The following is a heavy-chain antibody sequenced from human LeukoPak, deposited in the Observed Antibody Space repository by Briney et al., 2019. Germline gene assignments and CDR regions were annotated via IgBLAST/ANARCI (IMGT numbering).Heavy chain of an antibody. V-gene: IGHV1-69*13. J-gene: IGHJ4*02. CDR3: ARPLGYCSSTSCFFDY. Sequence: SVKASCKASGYTFTSYGISWVRQAPGQGLEWMGGIIPIFGTANYAQKFQGRVTITADESTSTAYMELSSLRSEDTAVYYCARPLGYCSSTSCFFDYWGQGTLVTVSS. CDR1: GYTFTSYG. CDR2: IIPIFGTA. D-gene: IGHD2-2*01.